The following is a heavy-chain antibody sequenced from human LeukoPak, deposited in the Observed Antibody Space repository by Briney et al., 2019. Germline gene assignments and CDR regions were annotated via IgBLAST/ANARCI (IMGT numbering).Heavy chain of an antibody. J-gene: IGHJ4*02. CDR2: INPNTGGT. CDR1: GYTFTGYF. D-gene: IGHD3-9*01. V-gene: IGHV1-2*02. CDR3: ARVHATGYFSLDLGY. Sequence: GASVRVSCKASGYTFTGYFMHWVRQAPGQGLDWMGWINPNTGGTKYAQKFQGRVTMTRDTSIGTAYMELSTVTSDDTAVYFCARVHATGYFSLDLGYCGQGTLVTVS.